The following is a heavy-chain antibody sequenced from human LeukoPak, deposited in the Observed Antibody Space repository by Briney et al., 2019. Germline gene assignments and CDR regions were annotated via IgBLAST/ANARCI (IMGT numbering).Heavy chain of an antibody. V-gene: IGHV3-30*18. CDR3: GKDSKVGPADYYFDY. Sequence: GRSLRLSCAASGFTFSSYAMHWVRQAPGRGLEWVAVIASDGRDKPCTDSVKGRFTISRDNSKNTLYLQMNSLRAEDTAVYFCGKDSKVGPADYYFDYWGQGTLVTGSS. CDR2: IASDGRDK. CDR1: GFTFSSYA. J-gene: IGHJ4*02. D-gene: IGHD2-2*01.